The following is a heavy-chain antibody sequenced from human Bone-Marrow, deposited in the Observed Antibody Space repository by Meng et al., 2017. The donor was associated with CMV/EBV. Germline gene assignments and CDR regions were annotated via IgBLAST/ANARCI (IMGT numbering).Heavy chain of an antibody. J-gene: IGHJ4*02. CDR2: ITPVFETA. V-gene: IGHV1-69*05. CDR3: ARGPRIIVGGVIIWPLED. Sequence: SVKVSCKASGGTFSSSSLMWVRQAPGQGLEWTGGITPVFETADYAQKFRDRVTISMDDSATTAYMEMTSLGSEDTAVYFCARGPRIIVGGVIIWPLEDWGQGTLVTVSS. D-gene: IGHD3-10*01. CDR1: GGTFSSSS.